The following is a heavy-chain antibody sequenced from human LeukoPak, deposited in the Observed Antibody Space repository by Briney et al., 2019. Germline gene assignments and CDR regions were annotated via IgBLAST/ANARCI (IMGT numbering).Heavy chain of an antibody. D-gene: IGHD4-17*01. CDR1: GGSISSSNW. J-gene: IGHJ4*02. Sequence: SGTLSLTCAVSGGSISSSNWWSWVRQPPGKGLEWIGEIYHSGSTNYNPSLKSRVTISVDKSKNQFSLKLSSATAADTAVYYCARGGTTVTTELGASFDYWGQGTLVTVSS. V-gene: IGHV4-4*02. CDR3: ARGGTTVTTELGASFDY. CDR2: IYHSGST.